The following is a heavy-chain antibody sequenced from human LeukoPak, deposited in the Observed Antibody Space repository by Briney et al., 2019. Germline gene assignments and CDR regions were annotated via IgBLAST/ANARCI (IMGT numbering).Heavy chain of an antibody. CDR1: GFAFSSYG. V-gene: IGHV3-30*03. D-gene: IGHD3-22*01. CDR3: ARVLGYSRFDY. Sequence: GGSLRLSCAASGFAFSSYGMHWVRQGPGKGLEWVAVISYDGSNKYYADSVKGRFTISRDNSKNTLYLQMNSLIAEDTAVYYCARVLGYSRFDYWGQGTLVTVSS. CDR2: ISYDGSNK. J-gene: IGHJ4*02.